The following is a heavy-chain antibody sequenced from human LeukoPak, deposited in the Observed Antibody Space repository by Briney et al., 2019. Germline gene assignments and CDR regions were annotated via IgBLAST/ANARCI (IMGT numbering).Heavy chain of an antibody. J-gene: IGHJ3*02. Sequence: SETLSLTCTVSGGSINNYYWSWIRQPPGKGLEWIGYIYYSGSTNYNPSLKSRVTISVDTSKNQFSLKLSSVTAADTAAYYCARQSPYCTDGVCYTGAFDIWGQGTMVTVSS. D-gene: IGHD2-8*01. V-gene: IGHV4-59*08. CDR1: GGSINNYY. CDR2: IYYSGST. CDR3: ARQSPYCTDGVCYTGAFDI.